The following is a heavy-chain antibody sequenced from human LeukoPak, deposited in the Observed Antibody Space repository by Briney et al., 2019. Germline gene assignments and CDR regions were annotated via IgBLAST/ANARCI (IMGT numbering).Heavy chain of an antibody. CDR2: ISYDGSNK. CDR3: ARGEFQLLHAFDI. J-gene: IGHJ3*02. D-gene: IGHD2-2*01. V-gene: IGHV3-30-3*01. CDR1: GFTFSSYA. Sequence: GRSLRLSCAASGFTFSSYAMHWVRQAPGKGLEWVAVISYDGSNKYYADSVKGRFTISRDNSKNTLYLQMNSLRAEDTAVYYCARGEFQLLHAFDIWGQGTMVTVSS.